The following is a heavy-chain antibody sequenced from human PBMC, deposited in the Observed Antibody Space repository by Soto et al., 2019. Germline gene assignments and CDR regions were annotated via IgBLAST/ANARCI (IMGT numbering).Heavy chain of an antibody. CDR1: GGSMFVHL. Sequence: SETLSLTCTVSGGSMFVHLWGWIRQPPGKGLEWIGYVSHSGSTTHNPSLKSRVTISLDTSQNQVSLQLRSVTAADTAVYYCAREGPLSGDAFDIWGRGTKVTV. V-gene: IGHV4-59*11. D-gene: IGHD3-16*01. J-gene: IGHJ3*02. CDR3: AREGPLSGDAFDI. CDR2: VSHSGST.